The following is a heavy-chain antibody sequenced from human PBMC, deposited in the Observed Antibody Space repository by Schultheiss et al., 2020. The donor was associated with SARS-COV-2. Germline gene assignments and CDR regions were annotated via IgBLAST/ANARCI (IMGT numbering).Heavy chain of an antibody. CDR2: IYYSGST. J-gene: IGHJ4*02. D-gene: IGHD3-22*01. Sequence: SQTLSLTCPVSGGSIGRSDYYWGWIRQPPGNGLEWIASIYYSGSTYDNPTRKRQVTISVDTSKNQFSLNLMSVTAADTAVYYCARPRHYYDSSGYDYWGQGTLVTVSS. CDR1: GGSIGRSDYY. V-gene: IGHV4-39*01. CDR3: ARPRHYYDSSGYDY.